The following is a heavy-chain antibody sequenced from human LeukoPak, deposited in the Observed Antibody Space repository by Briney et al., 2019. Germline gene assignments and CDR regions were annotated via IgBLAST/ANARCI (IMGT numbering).Heavy chain of an antibody. Sequence: GGSLRLSCAASGFDLTTYAMTWVRQAPAKGLEWVSSIRIGGGGTYYADSVEGRFTISRDNSENTLHLQMNNLRAEDTARYFCARCMVLSQGWCNWFDPWGQGTLVTVSS. CDR1: GFDLTTYA. CDR2: IRIGGGGT. CDR3: ARCMVLSQGWCNWFDP. V-gene: IGHV3-23*01. D-gene: IGHD6-13*01. J-gene: IGHJ5*02.